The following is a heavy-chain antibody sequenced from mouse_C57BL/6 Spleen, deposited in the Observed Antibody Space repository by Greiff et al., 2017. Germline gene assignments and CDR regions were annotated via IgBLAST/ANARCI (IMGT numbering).Heavy chain of an antibody. J-gene: IGHJ1*03. CDR2: IPPNSGST. CDR1: YYTFTSYW. D-gene: IGHD1-1*01. Sequence: VQLQQPGAELVKPGASVKLSCKASYYTFTSYWMHWVKQRPGQGLEWIGMIPPNSGSTNYNEKFKSKATLTVDKSSSTAYMQLSSLTSEDSAVYYGARNYYCSGYCDVWGTGTTVTVSS. CDR3: ARNYYCSGYCDV. V-gene: IGHV1-64*01.